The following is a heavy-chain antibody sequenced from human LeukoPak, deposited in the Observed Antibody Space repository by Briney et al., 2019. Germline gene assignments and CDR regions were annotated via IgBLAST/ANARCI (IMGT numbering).Heavy chain of an antibody. CDR3: TYQGSRWNYYFDY. V-gene: IGHV3-30*04. CDR2: ISFDGSNQ. D-gene: IGHD1-7*01. J-gene: IGHJ4*02. CDR1: GVTFSHYA. Sequence: PGGSLRLSCAASGVTFSHYARRWVRQAAGKGLQWVGLISFDGSNQYYADSVKGRFTVSRDNSKSTLYLQMNSLRAEDTAVYYCTYQGSRWNYYFDYWGQGTLVTVSS.